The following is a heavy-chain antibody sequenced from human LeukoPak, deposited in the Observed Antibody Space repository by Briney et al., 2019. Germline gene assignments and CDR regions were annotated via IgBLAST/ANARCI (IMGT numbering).Heavy chain of an antibody. CDR3: ARVGVATISSYFDY. D-gene: IGHD5-12*01. CDR2: MYYSGTT. V-gene: IGHV4-61*01. Sequence: SETLSLTCTVSGGSVSSGSYHWSWIRQTPGKGLDWIAYMYYSGTTTYNPSLKSRVTISVDASKNQFSLKLSSVTAADTAVYYCARVGVATISSYFDYWGQGTLVTVSS. J-gene: IGHJ4*02. CDR1: GGSVSSGSYH.